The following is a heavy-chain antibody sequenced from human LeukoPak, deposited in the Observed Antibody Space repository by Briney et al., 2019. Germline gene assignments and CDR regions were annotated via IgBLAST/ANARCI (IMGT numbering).Heavy chain of an antibody. Sequence: GGSLRLSCAASGFTFSSYAMSWVRQAPGKGLEWVSAISGSGGSTYYADSVKGRFTISRDNSKNTLYLQMNSLRAEDTAVYYCAKDDEYSSGWYNYYYYMDVWGKGTTVTISS. CDR3: AKDDEYSSGWYNYYYYMDV. V-gene: IGHV3-23*01. D-gene: IGHD6-19*01. CDR2: ISGSGGST. J-gene: IGHJ6*03. CDR1: GFTFSSYA.